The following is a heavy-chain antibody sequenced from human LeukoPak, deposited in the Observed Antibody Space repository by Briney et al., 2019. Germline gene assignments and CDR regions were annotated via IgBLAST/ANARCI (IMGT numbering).Heavy chain of an antibody. CDR3: ARDYCSSTSCYADAFDI. D-gene: IGHD2-2*01. V-gene: IGHV4-61*02. CDR2: IYPSGST. Sequence: SETLSLTCTVSGGSISSSSYYWNWIRQPAGKGLEWIGRIYPSGSTNYNPSLKSRVTMSVDTSKNQFSLKLHSVTAADTAVYYCARDYCSSTSCYADAFDIWGQGTLVTVSS. CDR1: GGSISSSSYY. J-gene: IGHJ3*02.